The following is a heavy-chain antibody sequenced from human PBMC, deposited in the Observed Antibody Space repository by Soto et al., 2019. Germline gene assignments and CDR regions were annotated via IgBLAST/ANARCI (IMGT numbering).Heavy chain of an antibody. Sequence: EVQLAESGGGLIQPGGSLRLSCATSGFVVSRNYMNWVRQAPGKGLEWVSVMYSDGKTYYAESVKGRFTISRDNSKNTVFLHMNSLRAEDTAVYYCARSPYCGTECNSGYLDFWGQGSLVTVSS. D-gene: IGHD2-21*01. CDR3: ARSPYCGTECNSGYLDF. V-gene: IGHV3-53*01. J-gene: IGHJ4*02. CDR1: GFVVSRNY. CDR2: MYSDGKT.